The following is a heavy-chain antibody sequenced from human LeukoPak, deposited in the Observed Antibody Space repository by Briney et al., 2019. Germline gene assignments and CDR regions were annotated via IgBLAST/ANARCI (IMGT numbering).Heavy chain of an antibody. CDR1: GYTLNELS. CDR2: FDPADGET. Sequence: ASVKVSCKVSGYTLNELSMHWVRQAPGKGLEWMGGFDPADGETVYAHRFQGRLTMTEDTSTNTGCMELTSLRSEDTAVYYCAADGEGLSSVVTPRSSPFDYWGQGTLVTVSS. J-gene: IGHJ4*02. V-gene: IGHV1-24*01. D-gene: IGHD4-23*01. CDR3: AADGEGLSSVVTPRSSPFDY.